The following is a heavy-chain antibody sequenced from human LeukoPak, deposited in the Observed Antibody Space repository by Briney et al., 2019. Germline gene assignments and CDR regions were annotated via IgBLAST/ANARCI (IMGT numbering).Heavy chain of an antibody. Sequence: SVKVSCKASGGTFSSYAISWVRQAPGQGLEWMGGIIPIFGTANYAQKFQGRVTITTDESTSTAYMELSSLRSEDTAVCYCASVPGYDFWSGYSIMGDWGQGTLVTVSS. CDR2: IIPIFGTA. D-gene: IGHD3-3*01. V-gene: IGHV1-69*05. J-gene: IGHJ4*02. CDR3: ASVPGYDFWSGYSIMGD. CDR1: GGTFSSYA.